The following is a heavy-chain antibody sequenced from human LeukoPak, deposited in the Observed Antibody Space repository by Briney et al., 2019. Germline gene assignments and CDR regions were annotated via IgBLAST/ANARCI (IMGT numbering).Heavy chain of an antibody. D-gene: IGHD2-15*01. V-gene: IGHV4-34*01. J-gene: IGHJ4*02. Sequence: SETLSLTCGVYDESFSGYYWSWIRQPPGKGLEWIGEINHSGSTNYNPSLKSRVTISVDTSKNQLSLKLSSVTAADTAVYYCARVTGGGNDYWGQGTLVTVSS. CDR2: INHSGST. CDR1: DESFSGYY. CDR3: ARVTGGGNDY.